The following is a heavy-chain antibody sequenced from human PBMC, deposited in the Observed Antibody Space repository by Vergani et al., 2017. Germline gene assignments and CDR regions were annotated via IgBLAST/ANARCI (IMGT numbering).Heavy chain of an antibody. CDR3: AKVARRDGYKYVPYYYYGMDV. D-gene: IGHD5-24*01. CDR2: IRYDGSNK. J-gene: IGHJ6*02. CDR1: VFTFSSYG. Sequence: QVQLVESGGGVVQPGGSLRLSCAASVFTFSSYGMHWVRQAPGKGLEWVAFIRYDGSNKYYADSGKGRFTISRDNSKNTLYLQMNSLRAEDTAVYYCAKVARRDGYKYVPYYYYGMDVWGQGTTVTVSS. V-gene: IGHV3-30*02.